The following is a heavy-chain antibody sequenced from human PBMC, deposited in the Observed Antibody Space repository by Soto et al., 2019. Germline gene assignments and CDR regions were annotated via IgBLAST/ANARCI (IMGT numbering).Heavy chain of an antibody. Sequence: EVQLLESGGGLVQPGGSLRLSCAASGFTFSSYAMSWVRQAPGKGLEWVSAISGSGGSTYYADSVKGRFTISRDNSKNTLYLQMNSLRVEDTAVYYCAKDLAPAFWSGYYVDSLELDYWGQGTLVTVSS. V-gene: IGHV3-23*01. J-gene: IGHJ4*02. CDR1: GFTFSSYA. CDR2: ISGSGGST. D-gene: IGHD3-3*01. CDR3: AKDLAPAFWSGYYVDSLELDY.